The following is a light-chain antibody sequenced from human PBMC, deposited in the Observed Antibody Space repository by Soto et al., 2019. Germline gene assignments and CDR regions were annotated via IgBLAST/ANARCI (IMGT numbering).Light chain of an antibody. Sequence: LTQSPGTLSLSPGESATLYCRASQSVSGSHLVWYQQHTGQAPTLLMSGASNRATGIPDRFSGSGSGTAFTLTISGLEPEDFAVYYCQQFGAAPHTFGQGTKLEIK. V-gene: IGKV3-20*01. J-gene: IGKJ2*01. CDR3: QQFGAAPHT. CDR1: QSVSGSH. CDR2: GAS.